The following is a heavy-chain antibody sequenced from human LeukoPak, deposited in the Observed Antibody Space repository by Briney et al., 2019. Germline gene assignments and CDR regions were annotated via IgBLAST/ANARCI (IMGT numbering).Heavy chain of an antibody. CDR1: GFNFDNFA. CDR2: ISYDGSNK. V-gene: IGHV3-30-3*01. J-gene: IGHJ3*02. CDR3: ARHGSGRAFDI. Sequence: PGKSLTLSCVVSGFNFDNFAMHWVRQPLGKGLEWVAVISYDGSNKYYADSVKGRFTISRDNSKNTLYLQMNSLRAEDTAVYYCARHGSGRAFDIWGQGTMVTVSS. D-gene: IGHD3-10*01.